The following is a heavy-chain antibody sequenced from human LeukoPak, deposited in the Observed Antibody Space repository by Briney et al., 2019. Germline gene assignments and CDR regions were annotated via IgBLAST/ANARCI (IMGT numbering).Heavy chain of an antibody. J-gene: IGHJ6*02. V-gene: IGHV3-9*01. CDR1: GFTFEDHA. Sequence: GRSLRLSCAASGFTFEDHAMYWVRQALGKGLEWVSSISWNSGDKGYADSVKGRFTISRDNAKNSLYLQMNSLRAEDTALYYCAKDRSGTVTADNHYYYYGMDVWGQGTTVTVSS. CDR3: AKDRSGTVTADNHYYYYGMDV. CDR2: ISWNSGDK. D-gene: IGHD2-21*02.